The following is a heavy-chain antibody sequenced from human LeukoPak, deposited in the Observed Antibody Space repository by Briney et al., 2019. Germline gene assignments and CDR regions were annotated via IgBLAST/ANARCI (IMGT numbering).Heavy chain of an antibody. CDR2: ISANSGKT. Sequence: EASVKVSCKASGYTFTDNGTSWVRQAPGEGLEWMGWISANSGKTNYAQRFQGRVTMTRETSSSTVYMELRSLRSDDTAVYFCARDKNYRFDYWGQGTLVSVTS. CDR1: GYTFTDNG. CDR3: ARDKNYRFDY. V-gene: IGHV1-18*01. D-gene: IGHD3-16*02. J-gene: IGHJ4*02.